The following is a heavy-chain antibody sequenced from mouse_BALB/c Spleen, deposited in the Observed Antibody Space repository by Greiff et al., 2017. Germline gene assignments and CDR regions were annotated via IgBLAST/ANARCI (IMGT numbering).Heavy chain of an antibody. CDR1: GFTFSSYA. CDR2: ISSGGST. Sequence: EVQLVESGGGLVKPGGSLTLSCAASGFTFSSYAMSWVRQTPEKRLEWVASISSGGSTYYPDSVKGRFTISRDNARNILYLQMSSLRSEDTAMYYCARGKYGNYFHYWGQGTTLTVSS. J-gene: IGHJ2*01. CDR3: ARGKYGNYFHY. V-gene: IGHV5-6-5*01. D-gene: IGHD2-1*01.